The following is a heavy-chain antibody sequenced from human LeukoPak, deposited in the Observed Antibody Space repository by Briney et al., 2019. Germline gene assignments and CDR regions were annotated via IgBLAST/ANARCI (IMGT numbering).Heavy chain of an antibody. CDR2: ISYDGSNK. V-gene: IGHV3-30-3*01. J-gene: IGHJ4*02. Sequence: PGGSLRLSCAASGFTFSSYAMHWVRQAPGKGLEWVAVISYDGSNKYYADSVKGRFTISRDNSKNTLYLQMNSLRAEDTAVYYCAREPGPYDSSGYYGYWGQGTLVTVSS. D-gene: IGHD3-22*01. CDR3: AREPGPYDSSGYYGY. CDR1: GFTFSSYA.